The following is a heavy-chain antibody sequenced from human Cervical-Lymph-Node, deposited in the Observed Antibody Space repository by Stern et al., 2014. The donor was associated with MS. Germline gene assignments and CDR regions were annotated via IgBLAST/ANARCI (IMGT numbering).Heavy chain of an antibody. CDR2: IYYNGST. Sequence: QVQLQESGPRLVRPAQTLSLTCTVSGGSIKSGGYYWSWIRQHPGKGLEWIGYIYYNGSTYHNPSLKSRVNLSVGTSKNQFSLKLTSVTAADTAVYYCAAHSQVWLPFDRWGRGTLVTVSS. CDR3: AAHSQVWLPFDR. CDR1: GGSIKSGGYY. J-gene: IGHJ4*02. D-gene: IGHD2-21*01. V-gene: IGHV4-31*03.